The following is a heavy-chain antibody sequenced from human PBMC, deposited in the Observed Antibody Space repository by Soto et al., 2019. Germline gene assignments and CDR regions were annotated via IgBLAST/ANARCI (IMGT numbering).Heavy chain of an antibody. CDR3: ARGPSGWFGFDY. V-gene: IGHV3-74*01. D-gene: IGHD6-19*01. J-gene: IGHJ4*02. Sequence: EVQLVESGGGLVQPGGSLRLSCAGSGFTFSSNWMHWVRQDPGKGLVWVSRRNSDGTSASYADSVKGRFTISRDNAKNTLFLQMNSLTAEDTALYYCARGPSGWFGFDYWGQGTLVTVSS. CDR2: RNSDGTSA. CDR1: GFTFSSNW.